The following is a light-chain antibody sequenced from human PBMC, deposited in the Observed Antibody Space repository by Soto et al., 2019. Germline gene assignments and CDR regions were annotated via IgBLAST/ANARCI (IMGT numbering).Light chain of an antibody. Sequence: DIQLTQSPPTLSASVGDRVTITCRASQSIRYYLAWYQQMPGKAPKLLIYGASSLQSGVPSRFSGSGSGTEFTLTISSLQPVVFATYFCQHHNSYSQTFCQGTKLDIK. CDR1: QSIRYY. J-gene: IGKJ1*01. V-gene: IGKV1-5*01. CDR2: GAS. CDR3: QHHNSYSQT.